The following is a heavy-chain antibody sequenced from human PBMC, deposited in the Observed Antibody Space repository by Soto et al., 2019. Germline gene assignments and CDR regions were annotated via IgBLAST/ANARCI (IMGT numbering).Heavy chain of an antibody. D-gene: IGHD2-2*01. CDR3: ARLHGYCISSSCHGHYAMDV. CDR1: SASISSSSYT. Sequence: QLQLQESGPGLVKPSETLSLTCTVSSASISSSSYTWGWIRQPPGKGLEWIGSIYYSGTTYYNPSLNMRVTVSVDTSKNQSSLKVTSVNAAETAVYYCARLHGYCISSSCHGHYAMDVWGQGTTVTVSS. CDR2: IYYSGTT. V-gene: IGHV4-39*01. J-gene: IGHJ6*02.